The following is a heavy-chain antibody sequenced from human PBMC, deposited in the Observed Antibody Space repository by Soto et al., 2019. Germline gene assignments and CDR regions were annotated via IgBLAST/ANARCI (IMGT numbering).Heavy chain of an antibody. D-gene: IGHD3-22*01. CDR2: ISGYNGNT. Sequence: ASVKVSCKASGYNFKMFGISWVRQAPGQGLELMGWISGYNGNTNYGQRFQGRLTMTTDTSTSTAYMELRSLRSDDTAVYYCARDFPHISGPDVFDLWGQGTMVTVSS. J-gene: IGHJ3*01. V-gene: IGHV1-18*01. CDR1: GYNFKMFG. CDR3: ARDFPHISGPDVFDL.